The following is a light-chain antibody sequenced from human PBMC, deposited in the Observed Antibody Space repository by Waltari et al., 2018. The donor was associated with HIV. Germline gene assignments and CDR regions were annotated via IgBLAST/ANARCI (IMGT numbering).Light chain of an antibody. CDR2: GNN. J-gene: IGLJ2*01. CDR3: QSYDNVLTAVI. Sequence: QSVLTQPPSVSGAPGQTVTVSCTGSTSNLGANFDAHWYQHLPGTAPNLLIYGNNIRPSGVPARFSGSRSGSSASLAITGLQAEDEADYYCQSYDNVLTAVIFGGGTKVTVL. V-gene: IGLV1-40*01. CDR1: TSNLGANFD.